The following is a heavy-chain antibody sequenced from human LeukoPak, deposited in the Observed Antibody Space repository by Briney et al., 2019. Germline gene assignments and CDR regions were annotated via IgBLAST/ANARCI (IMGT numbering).Heavy chain of an antibody. CDR2: IYHSGST. Sequence: PSETLSRTCAVSGYSISSGYYWGWIRQPPGKGLEWIGSIYHSGSTYYNPSLKSRVTISVDTSKNQFSLKLSSVPAAQTAVYYCARTTSIGGDFLFDYWGQGTLVTVSS. CDR3: ARTTSIGGDFLFDY. J-gene: IGHJ4*02. D-gene: IGHD2-21*02. V-gene: IGHV4-38-2*01. CDR1: GYSISSGYY.